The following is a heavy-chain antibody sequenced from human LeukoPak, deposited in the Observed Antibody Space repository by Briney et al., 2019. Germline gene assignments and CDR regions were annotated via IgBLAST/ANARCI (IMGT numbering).Heavy chain of an antibody. J-gene: IGHJ4*02. CDR2: IHYSGST. CDR3: ARRAINSVMFDY. D-gene: IGHD3-16*01. V-gene: IGHV4-59*08. CDR1: GDSISTYY. Sequence: SETLSLTCTVSGDSISTYYWSWIRQPPGKGLEWIGCIHYSGSTNYNPSLRSRVTISVDTSKNQFSLKLSSATAADTAVYFCARRAINSVMFDYWGQGTLVTVS.